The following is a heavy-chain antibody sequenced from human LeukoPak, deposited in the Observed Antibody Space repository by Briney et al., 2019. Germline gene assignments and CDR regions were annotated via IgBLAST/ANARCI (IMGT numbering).Heavy chain of an antibody. J-gene: IGHJ4*02. CDR1: GFTFDDYA. D-gene: IGHD1-26*01. Sequence: PGGSLRLSCAASGFTFDDYAMHWVRQAPGKGLEWVSGISWNSGSIGYADSVKGRFTISRDNAKNSLYLQMNSLRAEDTALYYCAKDIAPIVGATTDGGFDYWGQGTLVTVSS. CDR3: AKDIAPIVGATTDGGFDY. V-gene: IGHV3-9*01. CDR2: ISWNSGSI.